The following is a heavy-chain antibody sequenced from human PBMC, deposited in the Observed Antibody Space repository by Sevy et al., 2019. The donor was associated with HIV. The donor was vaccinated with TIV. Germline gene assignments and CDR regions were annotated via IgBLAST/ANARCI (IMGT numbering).Heavy chain of an antibody. CDR3: ARGRGVFGAVAINWFDP. J-gene: IGHJ5*02. Sequence: GGSLRLSCAASGFSVSSNYMSWVRQAPGKGPEWVSVIHSGGKISYADSVQGRFTISRDNSKNTLYLQMNSLRAEDTAVYYCARGRGVFGAVAINWFDPWGQGALVTVS. CDR2: IHSGGKI. V-gene: IGHV3-53*01. D-gene: IGHD3-3*01. CDR1: GFSVSSNY.